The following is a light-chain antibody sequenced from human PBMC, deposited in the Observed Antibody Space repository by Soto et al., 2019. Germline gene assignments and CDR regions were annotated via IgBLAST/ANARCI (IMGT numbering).Light chain of an antibody. CDR2: DAS. V-gene: IGKV3-11*01. CDR1: QSVSSY. Sequence: EIVLTQSPATLSLSPGQRATLSCRASQSVSSYLAWYQQKPGQAPRLLIYDASNGATGIPARFSGSGSGTDFTLTISSLEPEDVAVYYCQQRSNWPPALTFGGGTKVEIK. J-gene: IGKJ4*01. CDR3: QQRSNWPPALT.